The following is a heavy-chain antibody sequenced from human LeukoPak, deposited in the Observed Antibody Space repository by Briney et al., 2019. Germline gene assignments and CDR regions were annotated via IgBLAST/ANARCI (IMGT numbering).Heavy chain of an antibody. CDR1: GFTFSSYS. Sequence: PGGSLRLSCAASGFTFSSYSFNWVRQAPGKGLEWVSSVNTVSSYIYYADSVRGRFTISRDNADNSVYLQMSGLRAEDTAVYYCARLRRNSDKSGYYYYYDYWGQGTLVTVSS. D-gene: IGHD3-22*01. V-gene: IGHV3-21*01. CDR3: ARLRRNSDKSGYYYYYDY. J-gene: IGHJ4*02. CDR2: VNTVSSYI.